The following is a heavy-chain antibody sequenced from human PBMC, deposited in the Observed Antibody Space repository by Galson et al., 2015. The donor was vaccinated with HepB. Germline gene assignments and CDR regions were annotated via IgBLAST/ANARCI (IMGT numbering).Heavy chain of an antibody. CDR2: ILPDDSDT. D-gene: IGHD2/OR15-2a*01. J-gene: IGHJ4*02. Sequence: QSGAEVKKSGESLKISCKGSGYYFPTWWIGWVRQRPGKGLEWMGIILPDDSDTRYSPSFQGQVTMSADRSLNTAYLQWSSLKASDTAMYYCARRRFDSSTTYNFDYWGPGTLVTVSS. CDR3: ARRRFDSSTTYNFDY. V-gene: IGHV5-51*03. CDR1: GYYFPTWW.